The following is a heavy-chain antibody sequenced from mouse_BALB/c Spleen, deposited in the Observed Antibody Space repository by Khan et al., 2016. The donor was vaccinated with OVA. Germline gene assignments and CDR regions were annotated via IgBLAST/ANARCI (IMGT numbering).Heavy chain of an antibody. CDR2: IFPGTGTT. CDR1: GYTFTSYW. V-gene: IGHV1S132*01. D-gene: IGHD2-1*01. J-gene: IGHJ3*01. Sequence: QVQLQQSGAELVKPGASVKLSCKTSGYTFTSYWIQWVKQRPGQGLGWIGQIFPGTGTTYYNENFKGTATLTVDTSSSTAYMQLSSLPSEDSAVDFCARGYFGNYEFAYWGQGTLVTVSP. CDR3: ARGYFGNYEFAY.